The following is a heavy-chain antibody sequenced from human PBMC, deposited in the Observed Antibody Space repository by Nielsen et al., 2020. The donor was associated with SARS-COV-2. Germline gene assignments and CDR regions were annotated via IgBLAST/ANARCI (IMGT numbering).Heavy chain of an antibody. CDR2: INPNSGGT. V-gene: IGHV1-2*04. J-gene: IGHJ4*02. Sequence: WVRQAPGQGLEWMGWINPNSGGTNYAQKFQGWVTMTRDTSISTAYMELSRPRSDDTAVYYCARGPGSSIPVDYWGQGTLVTVSS. CDR3: ARGPGSSIPVDY. D-gene: IGHD6-6*01.